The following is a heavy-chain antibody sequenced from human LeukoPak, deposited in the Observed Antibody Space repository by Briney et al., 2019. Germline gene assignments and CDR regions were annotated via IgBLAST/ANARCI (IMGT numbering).Heavy chain of an antibody. V-gene: IGHV4-34*01. CDR3: ARDSGSSWYPRGWFDP. J-gene: IGHJ5*02. Sequence: SETLSLTCAVYGGSFSGYYWSWIRQPPGKGLEWIGEINHSGSTNYNPSLKSRVTISVNTSKNQFSLKLSSVTAADTAVYYCARDSGSSWYPRGWFDPWGQGTLVTVSS. D-gene: IGHD6-13*01. CDR2: INHSGST. CDR1: GGSFSGYY.